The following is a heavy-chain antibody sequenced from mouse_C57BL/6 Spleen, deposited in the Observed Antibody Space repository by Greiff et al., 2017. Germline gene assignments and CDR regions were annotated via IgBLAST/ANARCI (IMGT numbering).Heavy chain of an antibody. CDR3: ARQGLRYAFAY. CDR1: GYAFTNYL. CDR2: INPGSGGT. D-gene: IGHD1-1*01. J-gene: IGHJ3*01. Sequence: QVQLQQSGAELVRPGTSVKVSCKASGYAFTNYLIEWVKQRPGQGLEWIGVINPGSGGTNYNEKFKGKATLTADKSSSTAYMQLSSLTSEASAVYFCARQGLRYAFAYWGQGTLVTVSA. V-gene: IGHV1-54*01.